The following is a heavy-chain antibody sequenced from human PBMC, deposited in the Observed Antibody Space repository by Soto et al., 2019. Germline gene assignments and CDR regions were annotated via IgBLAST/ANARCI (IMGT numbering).Heavy chain of an antibody. CDR3: ARVRTVTTHYYYMDV. Sequence: GASVKVSCKASGYTFTSYGISWVRQAPGQGLEWMGWISAYNGNTNYAQKLQGRVTMTTDTSTSTAYMELRSLRSDDTAVYYCARVRTVTTHYYYMDVWGKGTTVTVS. CDR1: GYTFTSYG. D-gene: IGHD4-4*01. CDR2: ISAYNGNT. J-gene: IGHJ6*03. V-gene: IGHV1-18*01.